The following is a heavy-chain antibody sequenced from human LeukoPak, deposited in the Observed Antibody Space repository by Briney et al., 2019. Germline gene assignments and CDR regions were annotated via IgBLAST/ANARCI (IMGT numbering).Heavy chain of an antibody. CDR2: IYHSGST. D-gene: IGHD6-6*01. J-gene: IGHJ4*02. CDR1: GGSISGYY. CDR3: ARVNGIAARPLVVDY. V-gene: IGHV4-38-2*02. Sequence: SETLSLTCTVSGGSISGYYWGWIRQPPGKGLEWIGSIYHSGSTYYNPSLKSRVTISVDTSKNQFSLKLSSVTAADTAVYYCARVNGIAARPLVVDYWGQGTLVTVSS.